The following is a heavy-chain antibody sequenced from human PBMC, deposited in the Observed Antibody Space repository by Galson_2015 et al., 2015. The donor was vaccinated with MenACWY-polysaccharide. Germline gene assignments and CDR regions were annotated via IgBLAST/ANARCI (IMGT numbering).Heavy chain of an antibody. J-gene: IGHJ4*02. CDR3: ARGGGRYHFDY. V-gene: IGHV1-2*02. CDR1: GYTFTTHY. Sequence: SVKVSCKASGYTFTTHYFHWLRQAPGQGLEWMGWINPNSGATTYAQRFQGRVMMTRDTSISTVYMELSRLKSDDTAVYYSARGGGRYHFDYWGQGTLVTVSA. D-gene: IGHD1-26*01. CDR2: INPNSGAT.